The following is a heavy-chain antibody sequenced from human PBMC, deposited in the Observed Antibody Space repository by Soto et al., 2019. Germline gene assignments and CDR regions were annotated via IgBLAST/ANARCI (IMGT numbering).Heavy chain of an antibody. CDR2: INHSGST. Sequence: SETLSLTCAVYGGSFSGYYWSWIRQPPGKGLEWIGEINHSGSTNYNPCLKSRVTISVDTSKNQFSLKLSSVTAADTAVYYCARVQQLVLIGGWFDYWGQGTLVTVSS. CDR1: GGSFSGYY. V-gene: IGHV4-34*01. J-gene: IGHJ5*01. D-gene: IGHD6-13*01. CDR3: ARVQQLVLIGGWFDY.